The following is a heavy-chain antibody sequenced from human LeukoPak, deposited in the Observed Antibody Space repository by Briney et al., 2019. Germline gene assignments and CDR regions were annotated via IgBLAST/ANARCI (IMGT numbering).Heavy chain of an antibody. CDR1: NDSIRNYY. V-gene: IGHV4-59*01. D-gene: IGHD3-10*01. CDR2: IYHIGNT. Sequence: PSETLSLTCSVSNDSIRNYYWSWIRQPPGKALEWIGYIYHIGNTNYNPSLKSRLTMSIDTSKNQFSLNLNSVTAADTAVYYCARGNYGSGSYYVVDFDYWGQGTLVTVSS. J-gene: IGHJ4*02. CDR3: ARGNYGSGSYYVVDFDY.